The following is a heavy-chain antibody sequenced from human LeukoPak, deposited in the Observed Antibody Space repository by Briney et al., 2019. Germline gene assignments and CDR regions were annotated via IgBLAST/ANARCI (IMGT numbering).Heavy chain of an antibody. D-gene: IGHD6-19*01. V-gene: IGHV3-21*01. J-gene: IGHJ5*02. Sequence: GGSLRLSCAASGFTFSSYSMNWVRQAPGEGLEWVSSISSSSSYIYYADSVKGRFTISRDNAKNSLYLQMNSLRAEDTAVYYCARVRSSGYKNGGTIWFDPWGQGTLVTVSS. CDR1: GFTFSSYS. CDR3: ARVRSSGYKNGGTIWFDP. CDR2: ISSSSSYI.